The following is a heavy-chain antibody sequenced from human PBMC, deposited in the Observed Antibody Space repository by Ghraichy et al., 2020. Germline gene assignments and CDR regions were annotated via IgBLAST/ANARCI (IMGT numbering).Heavy chain of an antibody. V-gene: IGHV4-34*01. CDR1: DGSFSGYY. Sequence: SETLSLTCAVYDGSFSGYYWGWIRQPPGKGLEWIGEINHSGSTNYNPSLKSRVTISVDTSKNQFSLKLSSVTAADTAVYYCAPRGYSNRRGGSGDYYYMDVWGKGTTVTVSS. CDR2: INHSGST. D-gene: IGHD4-11*01. CDR3: APRGYSNRRGGSGDYYYMDV. J-gene: IGHJ6*03.